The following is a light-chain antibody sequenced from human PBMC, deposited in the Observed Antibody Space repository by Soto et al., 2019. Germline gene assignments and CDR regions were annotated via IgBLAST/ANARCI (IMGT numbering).Light chain of an antibody. Sequence: QSVLTQPPSVSGAPGQRVTISCTGSSSNIGAGYDVHWYQRLPGTAPKVLIYSNNNRPSGVPDRFSGSKSGTSASLAITGLQAEDEAEYYCHSYDSSLSGSYVFGTGTKVTVL. CDR1: SSNIGAGYD. V-gene: IGLV1-40*01. CDR3: HSYDSSLSGSYV. J-gene: IGLJ1*01. CDR2: SNN.